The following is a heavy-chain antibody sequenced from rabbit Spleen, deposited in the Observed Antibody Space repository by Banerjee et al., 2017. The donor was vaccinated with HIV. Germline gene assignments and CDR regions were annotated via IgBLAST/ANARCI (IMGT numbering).Heavy chain of an antibody. D-gene: IGHD2-1*01. J-gene: IGHJ6*01. CDR3: ARGAGDTWYAGGL. V-gene: IGHV1S45*01. CDR2: INMVTGKS. Sequence: QEQLVESGGGLVQPEGSLTLTCKASGVSFSDKDVMCWVRQAPGKGLEWIACINMVTGKSVYASWAKGRFILSRASSTTVTLRMTSLTAADTATYFCARGAGDTWYAGGLWGQGTLVTVS. CDR1: GVSFSDKDV.